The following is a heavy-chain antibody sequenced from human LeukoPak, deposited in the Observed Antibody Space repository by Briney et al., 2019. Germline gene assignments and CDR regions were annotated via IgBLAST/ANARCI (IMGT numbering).Heavy chain of an antibody. CDR2: IYYSGST. J-gene: IGHJ3*02. V-gene: IGHV4-39*07. Sequence: SETLSLTCTVSGGSISSSSYYWGWIRQPPGKGLEWIGSIYYSGSTNYNPSLKSRVTISVDTSKNRFSLKLSSVTAADTAVYYCASSSRAAYYDFWSGYPDAFDIWGQGTMVTVSS. CDR1: GGSISSSSYY. CDR3: ASSSRAAYYDFWSGYPDAFDI. D-gene: IGHD3-3*01.